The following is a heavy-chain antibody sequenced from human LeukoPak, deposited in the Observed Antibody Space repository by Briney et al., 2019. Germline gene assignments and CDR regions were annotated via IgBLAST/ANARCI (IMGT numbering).Heavy chain of an antibody. J-gene: IGHJ3*02. V-gene: IGHV4-4*02. CDR3: ARTLGNYGSGSYDALDI. CDR1: GGSIDSPNW. Sequence: SETLSLTCVVSGGSIDSPNWWSWVRQPPGKGLEWIGEIYHSESTKYKPSLQSRGTISVDKSKNQFSLRLNSVTAADTAVYYCARTLGNYGSGSYDALDIWGQGTMVTVSS. D-gene: IGHD3-10*01. CDR2: IYHSEST.